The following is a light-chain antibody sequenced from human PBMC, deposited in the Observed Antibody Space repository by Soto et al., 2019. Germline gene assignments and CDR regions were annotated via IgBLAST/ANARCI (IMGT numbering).Light chain of an antibody. CDR1: QSISSY. J-gene: IGKJ4*01. V-gene: IGKV1-39*01. Sequence: DIQMTQSPSSLSASVGDRVTITCRASQSISSYLSWYQQKPGKAPKLLINVASTLQSGVPSRFSGSGSGTDFTLAISTLQPEDFATYYCQQSASTPPTFGGGTRVEIK. CDR2: VAS. CDR3: QQSASTPPT.